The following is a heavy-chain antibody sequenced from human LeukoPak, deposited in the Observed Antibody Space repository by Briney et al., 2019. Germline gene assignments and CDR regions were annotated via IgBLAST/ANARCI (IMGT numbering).Heavy chain of an antibody. CDR3: ANPGIATDYPTGDY. D-gene: IGHD6-13*01. V-gene: IGHV3-30*18. Sequence: PGGSLRLSCAASGFTFSSYGMHWVRQAPGKGLEWVAVISYDGSNKYYADSVKGRFTISRDNSKNTLYLHMNSLRAEDTAVYYCANPGIATDYPTGDYWGQGTLVTVSS. CDR1: GFTFSSYG. J-gene: IGHJ4*02. CDR2: ISYDGSNK.